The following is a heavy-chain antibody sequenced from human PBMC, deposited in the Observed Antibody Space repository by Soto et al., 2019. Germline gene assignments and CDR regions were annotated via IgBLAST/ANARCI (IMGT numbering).Heavy chain of an antibody. Sequence: GSLRLSCAASGVTFDTHAMNWVRQAPGKGLEWVSIISDDGDSTYYADSVKGRFTISRDNSKNTLYLQMNSLRVEDTAVYYCARDIAWAFDYWGQGTLVTVSS. CDR3: ARDIAWAFDY. D-gene: IGHD2-15*01. V-gene: IGHV3-23*01. CDR2: ISDDGDST. J-gene: IGHJ4*02. CDR1: GVTFDTHA.